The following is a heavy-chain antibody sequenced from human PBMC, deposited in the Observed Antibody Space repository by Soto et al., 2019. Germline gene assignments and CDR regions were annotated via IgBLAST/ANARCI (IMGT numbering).Heavy chain of an antibody. V-gene: IGHV3-23*01. CDR1: GFTVSSNY. CDR2: ISGSGDST. CDR3: AKDFTHPFDY. Sequence: GGSLRLSCEVSGFTVSSNYVSWVRQVPGKGLEWVSAISGSGDSTYYADSVKGRFTISRDNSKNTLHLQMNSLRAEDTAVYYCAKDFTHPFDYWGQGTVVTVSS. J-gene: IGHJ4*02.